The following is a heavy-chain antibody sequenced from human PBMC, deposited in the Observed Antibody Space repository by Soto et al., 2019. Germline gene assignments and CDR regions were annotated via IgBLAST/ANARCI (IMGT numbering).Heavy chain of an antibody. J-gene: IGHJ4*02. CDR3: ARGSGYQLLYLVF. CDR2: IIPMLGTT. V-gene: IGHV1-69*06. D-gene: IGHD2-2*01. Sequence: QVHLVQSGAEVKKPGSSVKVSCTVPGGTLTNYGISWVRQAPGQGLEWMGGIIPMLGTTKYAQKFQGRVTLTADRFTSTAYMEVTSLRSEDTAIYFCARGSGYQLLYLVFWGQGTLVTVSS. CDR1: GGTLTNYG.